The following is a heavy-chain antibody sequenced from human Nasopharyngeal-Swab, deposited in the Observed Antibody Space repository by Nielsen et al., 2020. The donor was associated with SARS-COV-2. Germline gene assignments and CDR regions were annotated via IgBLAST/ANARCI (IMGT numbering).Heavy chain of an antibody. D-gene: IGHD3-9*01. Sequence: WVRQAPGQGLEWMGWISAYNGNTNYAQKLPGRVTMTTDTSTSTAYTELRSLRSDDTAVYYCARDGDYDILTGHGGWFDPWGQGTLVTVSS. V-gene: IGHV1-18*01. CDR3: ARDGDYDILTGHGGWFDP. CDR2: ISAYNGNT. J-gene: IGHJ5*02.